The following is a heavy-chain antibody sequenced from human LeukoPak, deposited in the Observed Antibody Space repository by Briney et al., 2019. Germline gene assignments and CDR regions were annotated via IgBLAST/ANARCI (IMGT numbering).Heavy chain of an antibody. CDR3: ASTGSSFPLRYYGMDV. CDR2: IYYSGST. V-gene: IGHV4-39*07. CDR1: GGSISSSSYY. J-gene: IGHJ6*02. D-gene: IGHD6-13*01. Sequence: SETLSLTCTVSGGSISSSSYYWGWIRQPPGKGLEWIGSIYYSGSTYYNPSLKSRVTISVDTSKNQFSLKLSSVTAADTAVYYCASTGSSFPLRYYGMDVWGQGTTVTVSS.